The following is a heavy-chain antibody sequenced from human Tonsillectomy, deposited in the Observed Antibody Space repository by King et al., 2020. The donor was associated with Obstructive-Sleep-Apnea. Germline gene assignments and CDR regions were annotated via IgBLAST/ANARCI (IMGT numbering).Heavy chain of an antibody. D-gene: IGHD2-15*01. J-gene: IGHJ4*02. CDR1: GFTFSSYG. V-gene: IGHV3-33*06. CDR3: AKDLGYCSGGSCYSPGFIDY. Sequence: VKLVESGGGVVQPGRSLRLSCAASGFTFSSYGMHWVRQAPGKGLEWVAVIWYDGSNKYYADSVKGRFTISRDNSKNTLYLQMNSLRAEDTAVYYCAKDLGYCSGGSCYSPGFIDYWGQGTLVTVSS. CDR2: IWYDGSNK.